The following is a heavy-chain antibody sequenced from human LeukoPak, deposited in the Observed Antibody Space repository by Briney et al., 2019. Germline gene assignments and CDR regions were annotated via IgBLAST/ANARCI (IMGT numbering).Heavy chain of an antibody. Sequence: GGSLRLSCAASGFTFNIFEMNWVRQAPGKGLEWVSYISSTGSTLYYADSVKGRFTISRDNAKNSLYLQMNSLRAGDTAVYYCARETDSTLFDHWGQGTLVTVSS. J-gene: IGHJ4*02. CDR1: GFTFNIFE. CDR2: ISSTGSTL. V-gene: IGHV3-48*03. CDR3: ARETDSTLFDH. D-gene: IGHD2-2*01.